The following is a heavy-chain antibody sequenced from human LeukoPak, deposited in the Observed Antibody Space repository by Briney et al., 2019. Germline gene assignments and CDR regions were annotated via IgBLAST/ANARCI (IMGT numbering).Heavy chain of an antibody. CDR3: ARETNYGDGRFDY. J-gene: IGHJ4*02. CDR2: IYYSGST. CDR1: GGSISSGGYY. Sequence: SETLSLTCTVSGGSISSGGYYWSRIRQHPGKGLEWIGYIYYSGSTYYNPSLKSRVTISVDTSKNQFSLKLSSVTAADTAVYYCARETNYGDGRFDYWGQGTLVTVSS. V-gene: IGHV4-31*03. D-gene: IGHD4-17*01.